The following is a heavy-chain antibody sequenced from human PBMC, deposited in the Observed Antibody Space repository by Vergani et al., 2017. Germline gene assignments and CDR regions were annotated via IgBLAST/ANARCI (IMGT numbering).Heavy chain of an antibody. CDR3: ARDPRGYGGDPEDYYYGMDV. J-gene: IGHJ6*02. CDR2: IIPVLGKT. V-gene: IGHV1-69*08. Sequence: QVQLVQSGAEVKKPGSSVKVSCKASGATFRSNTISWVRQVPGQGLEWMGRIIPVLGKTKYAQDFQGRLTTTADTSTSTAYMELTSLRSHDTAVYYCARDPRGYGGDPEDYYYGMDVWGQGTTVTVSS. CDR1: GATFRSNT. D-gene: IGHD2-21*02.